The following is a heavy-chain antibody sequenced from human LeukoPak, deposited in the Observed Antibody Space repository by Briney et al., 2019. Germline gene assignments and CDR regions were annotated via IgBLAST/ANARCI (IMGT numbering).Heavy chain of an antibody. CDR3: AREGDSSSWSNNWFDP. J-gene: IGHJ5*02. D-gene: IGHD6-13*01. V-gene: IGHV1-18*04. CDR1: GYTFTGYY. CDR2: ISAYNGNT. Sequence: ASVKVSCKASGYTFTGYYMHWVRQAPGQGLEWMGWISAYNGNTNYAQKLQGRVTMTTDTSTSTAYMELRSLRSDDTAVYYCAREGDSSSWSNNWFDPWGQGTLVTVSS.